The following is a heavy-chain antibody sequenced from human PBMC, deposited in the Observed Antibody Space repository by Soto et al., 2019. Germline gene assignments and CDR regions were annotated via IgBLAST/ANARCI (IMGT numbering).Heavy chain of an antibody. D-gene: IGHD4-17*01. CDR1: GFTFSSYA. V-gene: IGHV3-30-3*01. Sequence: QVQLVESGGGVVQPGRSLRLSCAASGFTFSSYAMHWVRQAPGKGLEWVAVISYDGSNKYYADSVKGRFTISRDNSKNKLYLQMNSLRAEDTAVYYCARERLGNGDFDIWGRGTMVTVSS. CDR3: ARERLGNGDFDI. J-gene: IGHJ3*02. CDR2: ISYDGSNK.